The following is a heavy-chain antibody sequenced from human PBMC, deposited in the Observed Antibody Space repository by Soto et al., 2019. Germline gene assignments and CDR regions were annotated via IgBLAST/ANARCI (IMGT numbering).Heavy chain of an antibody. Sequence: PSETLSLTSTVSGGSISSSDYYWSWIRQPPEKGLEWIGYIYYSGSTYHNPSLKSRVTISVDTSKNQFSLKLSSVTAADTAVYYCARDLGGSNWFDPWGQGTLVTVSS. CDR3: ARDLGGSNWFDP. CDR2: IYYSGST. D-gene: IGHD3-16*01. V-gene: IGHV4-30-4*01. CDR1: GGSISSSDYY. J-gene: IGHJ5*02.